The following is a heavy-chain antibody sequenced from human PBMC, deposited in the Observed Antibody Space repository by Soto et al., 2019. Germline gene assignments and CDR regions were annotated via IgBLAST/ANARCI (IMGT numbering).Heavy chain of an antibody. CDR3: ARRGYSSSWYCYYYYGMDV. CDR1: GYTFTSYD. Sequence: QVQLVQSGAEVKKPGASVKVSCKASGYTFTSYDINWVRQATGQGLEWMGWMNPNSGNTGYAQKFQGRVTMTRNTSISTAYMELSSLRSEDTAVYYCARRGYSSSWYCYYYYGMDVWGQGITVTVSS. J-gene: IGHJ6*02. D-gene: IGHD6-13*01. CDR2: MNPNSGNT. V-gene: IGHV1-8*01.